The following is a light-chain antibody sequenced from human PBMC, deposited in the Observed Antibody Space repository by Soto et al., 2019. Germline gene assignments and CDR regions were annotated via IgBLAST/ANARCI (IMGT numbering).Light chain of an antibody. CDR3: QQANSFPPWT. V-gene: IGKV1-12*01. J-gene: IGKJ1*01. CDR1: QDIGTW. Sequence: IQMSQSLPSVSATIGDRVILTCRASQDIGTWLAWYQQKPGQVPNLLMYPASSLHSGVPSRFSGSGSGTEFTLTISSLQPEDFATYYCQQANSFPPWTFGQGTKVDIK. CDR2: PAS.